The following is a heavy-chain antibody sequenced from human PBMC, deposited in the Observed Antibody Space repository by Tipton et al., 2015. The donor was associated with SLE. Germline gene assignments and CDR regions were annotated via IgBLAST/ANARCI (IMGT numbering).Heavy chain of an antibody. CDR1: GGSISSYY. CDR2: IYYSGST. CDR3: ARDFTVAGTGAFDI. Sequence: TLSLTCTVSGGSISSYYWSWIRQPPGKGLEWIGYIYYSGSTNYNPPLKSRVTISVDTSKNQFSLKLSSVTAADTAVYYCARDFTVAGTGAFDIWGQGTMVTVSS. V-gene: IGHV4-59*01. D-gene: IGHD6-19*01. J-gene: IGHJ3*02.